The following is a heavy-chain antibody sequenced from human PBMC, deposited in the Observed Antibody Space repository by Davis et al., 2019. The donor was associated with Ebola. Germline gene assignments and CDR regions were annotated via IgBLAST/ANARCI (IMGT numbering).Heavy chain of an antibody. V-gene: IGHV3-23*01. CDR1: GFTFSSYA. D-gene: IGHD3-9*01. J-gene: IGHJ5*02. CDR2: ISGNGGST. Sequence: GGSLRLSCAASGFTFSSYAMSWVRQAPGKGLEWVSSISGNGGSTYYADSVKGRFTISRDNSRNTLYLQMNSLRAEDTAVYYCTREMYYDILTGYLTPYNWFDPWGQGTLVTVSS. CDR3: TREMYYDILTGYLTPYNWFDP.